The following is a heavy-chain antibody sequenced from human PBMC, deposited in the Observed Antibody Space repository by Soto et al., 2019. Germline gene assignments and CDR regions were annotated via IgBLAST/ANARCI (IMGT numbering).Heavy chain of an antibody. CDR1: GGSISSGAYY. J-gene: IGHJ4*02. D-gene: IGHD1-1*01. CDR3: AAVRQHYFDF. Sequence: QVQLQESGPGLVKPSQTLSLTCTVSGGSISSGAYYWSWIRQHPGKGLEWIGYIYYSGRTYSNPSLKSRVAISVDKSKNQFSLKLSSVTAADTAVYYCAAVRQHYFDFWGQGTLVIVSS. V-gene: IGHV4-31*03. CDR2: IYYSGRT.